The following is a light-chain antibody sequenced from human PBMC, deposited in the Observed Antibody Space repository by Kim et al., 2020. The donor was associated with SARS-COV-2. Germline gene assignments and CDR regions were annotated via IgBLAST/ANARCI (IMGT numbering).Light chain of an antibody. Sequence: ELTQPPSASGTPGQRVTISCSGSSSNIGNNYVYWYQQFPGTAPKLLIYRNNQRPSGVPDRFSGSRSGTSASLAISGLRSEDEADYYCASWDDSLSGVF. CDR3: ASWDDSLSGV. V-gene: IGLV1-47*01. CDR1: SSNIGNNY. CDR2: RNN. J-gene: IGLJ3*02.